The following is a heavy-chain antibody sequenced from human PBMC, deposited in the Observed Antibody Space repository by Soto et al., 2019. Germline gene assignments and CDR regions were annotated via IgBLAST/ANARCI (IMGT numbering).Heavy chain of an antibody. V-gene: IGHV3-48*01. CDR2: ISSSSSTI. D-gene: IGHD3-9*01. J-gene: IGHJ6*02. CDR1: GFTFSSYS. Sequence: EVQLVESGGGLVQPGGSLRLSCAASGFTFSSYSMNWVRQAPGKGLEWVSYISSSSSTIYYADSVKGRFTISRDNAKNSLYLQMNSLRAEDTAVYYCARATRYDILTGYPDFTYYGMDVWGQGTTVTVSS. CDR3: ARATRYDILTGYPDFTYYGMDV.